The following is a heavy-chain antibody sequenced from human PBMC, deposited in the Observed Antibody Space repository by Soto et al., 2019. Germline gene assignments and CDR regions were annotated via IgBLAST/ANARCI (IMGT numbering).Heavy chain of an antibody. CDR2: IYYSGST. V-gene: IGHV4-39*02. J-gene: IGHJ5*02. CDR3: AREDYTTSSGFDP. CDR1: GGSISSSSYY. D-gene: IGHD1-1*01. Sequence: SETLSLTCTVSGGSISSSSYYWGWIRQPPGKGLEWIGSIYYSGSTYYNPSLKSRVTMSVDTSTNQFSLRLSSVTAADTAVYYCAREDYTTSSGFDPWSQGTLVTVSS.